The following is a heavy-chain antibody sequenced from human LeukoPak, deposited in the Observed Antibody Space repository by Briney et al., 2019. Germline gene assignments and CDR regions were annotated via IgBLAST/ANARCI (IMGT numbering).Heavy chain of an antibody. Sequence: SVKVSCKASGGTFSSYAISWVRQAPGQGLAWMGRIIPILGIANYAQKFQGRVTITADESTSTAYMELSSLRSEDTAVYYCARDTGDGYNYWGQGTLVTVSS. CDR3: ARDTGDGYNY. CDR2: IIPILGIA. V-gene: IGHV1-69*04. D-gene: IGHD5-24*01. J-gene: IGHJ4*02. CDR1: GGTFSSYA.